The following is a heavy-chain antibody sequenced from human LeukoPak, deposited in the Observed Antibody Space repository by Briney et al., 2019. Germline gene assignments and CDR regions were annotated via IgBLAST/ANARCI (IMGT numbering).Heavy chain of an antibody. Sequence: PGGSLRLSCAASGFTFSTYAMSWVRQAPGKGLEWVSAVSGGGSSTYYADSVKGRFTISRDNSKNTLSLQMNSLRAEDTAVYYCAKLSSGSYYSPFDYWGQGTLVTVSS. CDR2: VSGGGSST. CDR1: GFTFSTYA. V-gene: IGHV3-23*01. CDR3: AKLSSGSYYSPFDY. D-gene: IGHD3-10*01. J-gene: IGHJ4*02.